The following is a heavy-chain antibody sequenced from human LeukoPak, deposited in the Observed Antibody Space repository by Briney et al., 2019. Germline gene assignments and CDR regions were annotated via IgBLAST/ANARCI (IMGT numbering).Heavy chain of an antibody. CDR2: ISSSSSYI. V-gene: IGHV3-21*01. J-gene: IGHJ4*02. CDR1: GFTFSSYS. CDR3: ARTEYSSGWYDY. Sequence: GGSLRLSCAASGFTFSSYSMIWVRQAPGKGLEWVSSISSSSSYIYYADSVKGRFTISRDNAKNSLYLQMNSLRAEDTAVYYCARTEYSSGWYDYWGQGTLVTVSS. D-gene: IGHD6-19*01.